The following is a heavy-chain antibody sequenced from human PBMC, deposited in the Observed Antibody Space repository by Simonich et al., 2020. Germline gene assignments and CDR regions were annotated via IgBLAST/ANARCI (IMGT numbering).Heavy chain of an antibody. J-gene: IGHJ3*02. D-gene: IGHD1-26*01. Sequence: QVQLVESGGGVVQPGRSLRLSCAASGFTLRSYAMHGVRQAQGKGLEWVAVISYDGSKKYYADSVKGRFTISRDNSKNTLYLQMNSLRAEDTAVYYCAREGAGNDAFDIWGQGTMVTVSS. CDR1: GFTLRSYA. CDR2: ISYDGSKK. V-gene: IGHV3-30*07. CDR3: AREGAGNDAFDI.